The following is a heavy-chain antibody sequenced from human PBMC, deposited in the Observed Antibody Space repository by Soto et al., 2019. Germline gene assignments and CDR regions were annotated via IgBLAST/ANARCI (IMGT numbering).Heavy chain of an antibody. J-gene: IGHJ4*02. CDR2: INAGGGDT. V-gene: IGHV1-3*01. D-gene: IGHD6-19*01. Sequence: QVQLVHSEAEVKKPGASVKVSCKSSGYTFTNYAIHWVRQAPGQGLEWMGWINAGGGDTKSSQKFLGRVTITRDTAARTAYMELRSLPSEDTAVYYCARAHHREYGSDWHPLIVYWGQGTLVTVAS. CDR1: GYTFTNYA. CDR3: ARAHHREYGSDWHPLIVY.